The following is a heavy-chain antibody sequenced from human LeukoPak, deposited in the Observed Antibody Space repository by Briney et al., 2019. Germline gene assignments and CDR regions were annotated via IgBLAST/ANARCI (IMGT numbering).Heavy chain of an antibody. D-gene: IGHD4-17*01. J-gene: IGHJ5*02. Sequence: PSQTLSLTCTVSGGSISSGGYYWSWIRQHPGKGLEWIGYIYYSGSTYYNPSLQSRVTISVDTSKNQFSLKMSSATAADTAVYYCAREHGDYGWFDPWGQGTLVTVSS. CDR1: GGSISSGGYY. CDR3: AREHGDYGWFDP. CDR2: IYYSGST. V-gene: IGHV4-31*03.